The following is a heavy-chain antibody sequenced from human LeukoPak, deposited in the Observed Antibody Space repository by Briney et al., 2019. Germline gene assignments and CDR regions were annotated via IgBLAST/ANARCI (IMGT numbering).Heavy chain of an antibody. CDR1: GYSYTGYF. Sequence: GASVKVSCKASGYSYTGYFMQWVRQAPGQGLEWMGWINPNSGDTNYAQKFQGRVTMTRDTSISTAYMELSSVTAADTAVYYCARLVQDDILTGYSTYYFDYWGQGTLVTVSS. V-gene: IGHV1-2*02. CDR3: ARLVQDDILTGYSTYYFDY. J-gene: IGHJ4*02. CDR2: INPNSGDT. D-gene: IGHD3-9*01.